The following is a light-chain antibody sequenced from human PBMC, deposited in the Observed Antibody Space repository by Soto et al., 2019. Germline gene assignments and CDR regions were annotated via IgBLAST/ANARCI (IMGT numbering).Light chain of an antibody. V-gene: IGLV2-14*01. CDR1: SSDIGGYNY. Sequence: QSALTQPASVSGSPGQSITISCTGTSSDIGGYNYVSWYQQYPGKAPNLIIYEVTNRPSGISYRFSGSKSGNTASLTISGLQVEDEADYYCSAYTARSTLVFGGGTKLTVL. CDR2: EVT. J-gene: IGLJ3*02. CDR3: SAYTARSTLV.